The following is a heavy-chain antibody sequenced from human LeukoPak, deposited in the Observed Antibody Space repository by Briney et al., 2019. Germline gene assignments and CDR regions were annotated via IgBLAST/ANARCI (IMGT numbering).Heavy chain of an antibody. D-gene: IGHD2/OR15-2a*01. V-gene: IGHV4-34*01. J-gene: IGHJ5*02. Sequence: MTSETLSLTCAVYGGSFSGYYWSWIRQPPGKGLEWIGEINHSGSTNYNPSLKSRVTISVDTSKNQFSLKLSSVTAADTAVYYCARQTFWFDPWGQGTLVTVSS. CDR1: GGSFSGYY. CDR3: ARQTFWFDP. CDR2: INHSGST.